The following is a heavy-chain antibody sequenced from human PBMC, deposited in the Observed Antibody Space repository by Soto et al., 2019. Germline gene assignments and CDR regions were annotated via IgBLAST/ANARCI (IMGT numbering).Heavy chain of an antibody. Sequence: LSLTCAVSGGSFTSNNWWTWVRQPPGQGLEWIGEIYRTGSTNYNPSLKSRVTISLDKSENQFSLKVTSLAAADTAVYYCASRDPGTSVDYWGQGTLVTVSS. CDR3: ASRDPGTSVDY. V-gene: IGHV4-4*02. D-gene: IGHD1-7*01. CDR2: IYRTGST. J-gene: IGHJ4*02. CDR1: GGSFTSNNW.